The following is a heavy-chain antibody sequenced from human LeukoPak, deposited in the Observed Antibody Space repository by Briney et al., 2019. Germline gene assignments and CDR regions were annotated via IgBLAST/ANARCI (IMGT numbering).Heavy chain of an antibody. CDR2: IWYGGSNK. CDR3: AKEGPDKDYYYYMDV. D-gene: IGHD1-14*01. CDR1: GFTFSSYG. V-gene: IGHV3-30*02. Sequence: GGSLRLSCAASGFTFSSYGMHWVRQAPGKGLEWVAVIWYGGSNKYYADSVKGRFTISRDNSKNTLYLQMNSLRAEDTAVYYCAKEGPDKDYYYYMDVWGKGTTVTVSS. J-gene: IGHJ6*03.